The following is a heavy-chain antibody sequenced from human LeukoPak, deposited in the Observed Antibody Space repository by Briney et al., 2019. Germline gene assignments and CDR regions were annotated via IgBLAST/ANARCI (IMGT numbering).Heavy chain of an antibody. CDR1: GFTFSSYG. Sequence: GGSLRHSCAASGFTFSSYGMHWVRQAPGKGLEWVAFIRYDGSNKYYADSVKGRFTISRDNSKNTLYLQMNSLRAEDTAVYYSAKGIVVVPAVIPEEYWGQGTLVTVSS. J-gene: IGHJ4*02. D-gene: IGHD2-2*01. V-gene: IGHV3-30*02. CDR3: AKGIVVVPAVIPEEY. CDR2: IRYDGSNK.